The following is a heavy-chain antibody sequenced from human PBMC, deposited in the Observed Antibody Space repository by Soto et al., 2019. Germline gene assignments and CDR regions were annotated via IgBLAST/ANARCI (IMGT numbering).Heavy chain of an antibody. D-gene: IGHD1-26*01. J-gene: IGHJ4*02. CDR3: ARELEKGGGSAGFDY. CDR2: INPKSGGT. CDR1: GDTFTANY. Sequence: GASVKVSCQASGDTFTANYIHRVRQAPGQGFEWMGWINPKSGGTKYQQKFQGRVTMTMDTALSTVYMTLTRLTADDTAVYYCARELEKGGGSAGFDYWGQGTLVTVSS. V-gene: IGHV1-2*02.